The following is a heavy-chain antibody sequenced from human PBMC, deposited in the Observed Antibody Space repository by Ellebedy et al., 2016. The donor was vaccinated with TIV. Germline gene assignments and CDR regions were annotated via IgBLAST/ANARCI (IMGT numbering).Heavy chain of an antibody. J-gene: IGHJ5*02. D-gene: IGHD4-17*01. CDR3: ARDMTTVTINWFDP. CDR2: INAGNGNT. Sequence: ASVKVSXKASGYTFTSYAMHWVRQAPGQRLEWMGWINAGNGNTKYSQKFQGRVTITRDTSASTAYMELSSLRSEGTAVYYCARDMTTVTINWFDPWGQGTLVTVSS. V-gene: IGHV1-3*01. CDR1: GYTFTSYA.